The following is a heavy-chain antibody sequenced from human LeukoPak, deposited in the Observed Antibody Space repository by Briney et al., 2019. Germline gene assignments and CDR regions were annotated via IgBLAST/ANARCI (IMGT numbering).Heavy chain of an antibody. D-gene: IGHD3-22*01. CDR2: IYSGGST. J-gene: IGHJ4*02. CDR3: ASHYDSSGYYYYFDY. Sequence: GGSLRLSCAVSGFTVSSNYMSWVRQAPGKGLEWVSVIYSGGSTYYADSVKGRFTISRDNSKNTLYLQMNSLRAEDTAVYYCASHYDSSGYYYYFDYWGQGTLVTVSS. V-gene: IGHV3-53*01. CDR1: GFTVSSNY.